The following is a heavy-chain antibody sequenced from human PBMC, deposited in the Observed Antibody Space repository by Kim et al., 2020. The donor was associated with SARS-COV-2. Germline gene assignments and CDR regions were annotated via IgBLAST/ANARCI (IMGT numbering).Heavy chain of an antibody. J-gene: IGHJ5*02. CDR3: ARVRTIGSNWFDP. CDR1: GGSISSGGYY. CDR2: IYYSGST. V-gene: IGHV4-31*03. Sequence: SETLSLTCTVSGGSISSGGYYWSWIRQHPGKGLEWIGYIYYSGSTYYNPSLKSRVTISVDTSKNQFSLKLSSVTAADTAVYYCARVRTIGSNWFDPWGQGTLVTVSS.